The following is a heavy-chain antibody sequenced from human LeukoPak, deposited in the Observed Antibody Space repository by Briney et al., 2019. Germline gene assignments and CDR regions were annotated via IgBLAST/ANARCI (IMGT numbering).Heavy chain of an antibody. CDR1: GFTFSSYS. Sequence: PGGSLRLSCAASGFTFSSYSMNWDRQAPGKGLEWVSSISSSSSYIYYADPVKGRFTISRDNAKNSLYLQMNSLRAEDTAVYYCAGPSYYDFWSGYLPGSNYGMDVWGQGTTVTVSS. V-gene: IGHV3-21*01. CDR2: ISSSSSYI. D-gene: IGHD3-3*01. J-gene: IGHJ6*02. CDR3: AGPSYYDFWSGYLPGSNYGMDV.